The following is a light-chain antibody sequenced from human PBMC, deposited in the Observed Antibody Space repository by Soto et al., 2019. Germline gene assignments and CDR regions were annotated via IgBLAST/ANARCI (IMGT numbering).Light chain of an antibody. CDR3: MQALQPLT. V-gene: IGKV2-28*01. CDR2: LGS. J-gene: IGKJ4*01. Sequence: DIVMTQSPLSLPVTPGEPASISCRSSQSLLHFNGYNYLDWYLQKPGQSPQLLIYLGSNRASGVPDRFSGSGSGTDFTLKISRVEAEDVGVYYCMQALQPLTFGGGTKVEIK. CDR1: QSLLHFNGYNY.